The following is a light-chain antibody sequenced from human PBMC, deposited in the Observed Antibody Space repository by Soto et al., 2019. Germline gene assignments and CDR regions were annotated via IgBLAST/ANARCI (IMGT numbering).Light chain of an antibody. CDR3: SSYTSSSTLV. V-gene: IGLV2-14*01. Sequence: QSVLTQPASVSGSPGQSITISCTGTSSDIGGYKYVSWYQHHPGKVPQLIIYEVSNRPSGVSSRFSGSKSGSTASLTISGLQAEDEADYYCSSYTSSSTLVFGGGTKLTVL. J-gene: IGLJ2*01. CDR1: SSDIGGYKY. CDR2: EVS.